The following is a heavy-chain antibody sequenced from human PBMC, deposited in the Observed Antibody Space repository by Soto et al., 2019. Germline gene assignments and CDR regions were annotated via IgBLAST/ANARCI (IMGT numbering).Heavy chain of an antibody. CDR2: ISTSGSTI. CDR3: ARPPPAGYYFGLDV. CDR1: GFSFSDYY. Sequence: QVPLVESGGGLVKPGGSLRLSCIASGFSFSDYYMTWIRQAPGKGLEWISYISTSGSTIFYADSVKGRFTISRDNAKNSLYLQMNSLRAEDTALYYCARPPPAGYYFGLDVWGQGTTVTVSS. V-gene: IGHV3-11*01. J-gene: IGHJ6*02.